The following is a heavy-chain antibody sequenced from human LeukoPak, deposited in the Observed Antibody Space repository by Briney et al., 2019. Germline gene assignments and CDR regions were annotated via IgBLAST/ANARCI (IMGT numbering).Heavy chain of an antibody. CDR3: ARLAARNWFDP. V-gene: IGHV4-59*08. Sequence: SETLSLTCTVSGGSISSYYWSWLRQPPGKELKGMGYIYYSGSTNYNPSLKSRVTISVDTSKNQFSLKLSSVTAADTAVYYCARLAARNWFDPWGQGTLVTVSS. CDR1: GGSISSYY. CDR2: IYYSGST. J-gene: IGHJ5*02.